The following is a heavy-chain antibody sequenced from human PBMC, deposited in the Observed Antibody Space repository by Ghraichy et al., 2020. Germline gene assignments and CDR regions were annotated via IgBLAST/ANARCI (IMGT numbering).Heavy chain of an antibody. CDR3: TSRGISVRDQWGSLDY. CDR2: IGGSGSQT. CDR1: GFTFSSHA. D-gene: IGHD1-26*01. V-gene: IGHV3-23*01. J-gene: IGHJ4*02. Sequence: GGSLRLSCAASGFTFSSHAMTWVRQPPGKGLEWVAAIGGSGSQTFYADSVRGRFTISGDNSKDTLYVHMNNLRAEDTAVYYCTSRGISVRDQWGSLDYWGQGTLVTVSS.